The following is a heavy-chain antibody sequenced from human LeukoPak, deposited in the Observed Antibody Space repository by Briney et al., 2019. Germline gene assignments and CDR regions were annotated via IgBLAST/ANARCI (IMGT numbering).Heavy chain of an antibody. D-gene: IGHD6-19*01. CDR3: ARGKRTRYSSGWYPGFDY. V-gene: IGHV3-48*03. CDR2: ISRSGSTI. CDR1: GFTFSSYE. J-gene: IGHJ4*02. Sequence: PGGSLRLSCAASGFTFSSYEMNWVRQAPGKGLEWVSYISRSGSTIYYADSVKGRFTISRDNAKNSLYLQMNSLRAEDTAVYYCARGKRTRYSSGWYPGFDYWGQGALVTVPS.